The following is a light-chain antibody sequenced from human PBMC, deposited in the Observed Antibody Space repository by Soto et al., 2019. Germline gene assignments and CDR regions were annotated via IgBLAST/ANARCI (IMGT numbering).Light chain of an antibody. CDR2: GVF. V-gene: IGKV3-20*01. J-gene: IGKJ3*01. Sequence: EIVLTQSPGTLSLSPGQRATVSCRASRSVSSSYLAWYQQRPGQAPRLLIYGVFSRATGIPDRFSGSGSGTDFTLTISRLEPEDFAVYYCQQYGSSPLFTFGPGTKVDIK. CDR3: QQYGSSPLFT. CDR1: RSVSSSY.